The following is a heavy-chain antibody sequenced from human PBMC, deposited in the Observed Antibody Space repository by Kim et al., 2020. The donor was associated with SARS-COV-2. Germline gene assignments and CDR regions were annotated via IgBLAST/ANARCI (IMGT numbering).Heavy chain of an antibody. D-gene: IGHD6-19*01. CDR2: DGSAT. J-gene: IGHJ4*02. V-gene: IGHV3-7*01. Sequence: DGSATYFMYSVKGQFTISRDNAKNSLYLQMNSLGVGDTAVYYCARSGWDYWGQGTLVTVSS. CDR3: ARSGWDY.